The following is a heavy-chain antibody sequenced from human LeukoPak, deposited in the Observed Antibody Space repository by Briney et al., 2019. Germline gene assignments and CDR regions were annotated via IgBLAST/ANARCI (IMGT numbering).Heavy chain of an antibody. Sequence: GGSLRLSCAASGFPFSNYAVHWVRQAPGKGLEWVAFISYDGSDKYYADSVKGRITISRDNSKNSLYLQMNSLRAEDTAVYYCARGALGGYSYGYANYWGQGTLVTVSS. CDR2: ISYDGSDK. J-gene: IGHJ4*02. V-gene: IGHV3-30-3*01. D-gene: IGHD5-18*01. CDR1: GFPFSNYA. CDR3: ARGALGGYSYGYANY.